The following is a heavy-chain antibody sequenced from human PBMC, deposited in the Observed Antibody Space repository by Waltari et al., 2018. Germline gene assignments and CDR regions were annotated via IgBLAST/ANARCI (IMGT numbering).Heavy chain of an antibody. CDR3: ARHGSGDYGGNSGKSGYFDL. CDR2: INHSGST. Sequence: QVQLQQWGAGLLKPSETLSLTCAVYGGSFSGYYWSWIRQPPGKGRGWVGEINHSGSTNYNPSLKSRVTISVDTSKNQFSLKLSSVTAADTAVYYCARHGSGDYGGNSGKSGYFDLWGRGTLVTVSS. D-gene: IGHD4-17*01. J-gene: IGHJ2*01. CDR1: GGSFSGYY. V-gene: IGHV4-34*01.